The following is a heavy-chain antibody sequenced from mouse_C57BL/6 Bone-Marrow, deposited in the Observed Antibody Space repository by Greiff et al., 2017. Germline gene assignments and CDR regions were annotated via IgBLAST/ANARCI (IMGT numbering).Heavy chain of an antibody. CDR3: ARYLGDY. V-gene: IGHV5-17*01. CDR2: ISSGSSTI. Sequence: EVQLVESGGGLVKPGGSLKLSCAASGFTFSDYGMHWVRQAPEQGLEWVAYISSGSSTIYYADTVKGRFTISRDNAKNTLFLQMTSLRSEDTAMYYCARYLGDYWGQGTTLTVSS. CDR1: GFTFSDYG. D-gene: IGHD3-3*01. J-gene: IGHJ2*01.